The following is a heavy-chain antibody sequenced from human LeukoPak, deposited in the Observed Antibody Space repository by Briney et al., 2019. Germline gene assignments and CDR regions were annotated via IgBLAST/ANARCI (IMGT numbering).Heavy chain of an antibody. D-gene: IGHD3-16*01. V-gene: IGHV3-48*03. CDR2: ISTSGNTI. CDR1: GFTFPNYE. Sequence: GGSLRLSCAASGFTFPNYEMHWGRQAPGKGLEWVSYISTSGNTIYYADSVKGRFTTSRDNAKNSLYLQMNSLRAEDTAVYYCARGFGPTYWGQGTLVTVSP. CDR3: ARGFGPTY. J-gene: IGHJ4*02.